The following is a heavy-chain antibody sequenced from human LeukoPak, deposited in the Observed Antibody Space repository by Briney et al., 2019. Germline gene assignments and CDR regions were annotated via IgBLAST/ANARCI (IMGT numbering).Heavy chain of an antibody. CDR3: AQEGN. V-gene: IGHV3-7*01. CDR1: GFSFTGNW. CDR2: IKEDGSEK. J-gene: IGHJ4*02. Sequence: GGSLRLSCVASGFSFTGNWMSWVRQAPGKGPEWVASIKEDGSEKYYGDSVSGRFTISRDNAKNSLYLQMDSLRAEDTAVYYCAQEGNWGQGTLVTVSS.